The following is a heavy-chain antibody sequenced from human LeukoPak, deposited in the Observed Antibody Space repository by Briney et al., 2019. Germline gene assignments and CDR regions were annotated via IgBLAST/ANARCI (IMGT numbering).Heavy chain of an antibody. V-gene: IGHV3-53*01. CDR3: ARDYRGYYGIDV. CDR1: GFTVSSNY. D-gene: IGHD4-11*01. J-gene: IGHJ6*02. CDR2: IYSGGST. Sequence: GGSLRLSCAASGFTVSSNYMSWVRQAPGKGLEWVSVIYSGGSTYYADSVKGRFTISRDNSKNTLYLQMNSLRAEDTAVYYCARDYRGYYGIDVWGQGTTVTVSS.